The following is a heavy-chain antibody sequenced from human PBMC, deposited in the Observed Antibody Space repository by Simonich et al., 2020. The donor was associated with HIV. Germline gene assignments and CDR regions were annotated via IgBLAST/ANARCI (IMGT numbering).Heavy chain of an antibody. Sequence: QVQLQQWGAGLLKPSETLSLTCAVYGGSVSGYYWSWIRQPPGKGLEWIAEIHHSRITNNKPALNSRATISVDKSKNQFSLKLSSVTAADTAIYYCARRDRELILYFDYWGQGNLVTVSS. D-gene: IGHD3-3*01. CDR1: GGSVSGYY. V-gene: IGHV4-34*04. CDR3: ARRDRELILYFDY. CDR2: IHHSRIT. J-gene: IGHJ4*02.